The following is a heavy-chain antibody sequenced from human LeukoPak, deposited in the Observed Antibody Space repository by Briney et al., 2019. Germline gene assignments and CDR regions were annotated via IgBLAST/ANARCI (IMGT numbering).Heavy chain of an antibody. CDR1: GFTFSNFW. D-gene: IGHD6-19*01. V-gene: IGHV3-7*01. Sequence: GGSLRLSCAASGFTFSNFWMSWVRQAPGKGLEWVANIKEDGSEKYYVESVTGRFTISRDSAKNSLYLQMDSLRAEDTAVYYCARCSGWAFKNWGQGTLVTVSS. CDR3: ARCSGWAFKN. CDR2: IKEDGSEK. J-gene: IGHJ4*02.